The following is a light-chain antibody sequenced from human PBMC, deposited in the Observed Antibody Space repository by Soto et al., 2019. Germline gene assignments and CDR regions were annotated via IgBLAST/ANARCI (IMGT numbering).Light chain of an antibody. CDR3: QQYGSSPT. CDR2: GAS. Sequence: EIVLTQSPGTLSLSPGEGATLSCRASQSVSSSSLAWYQQKPGQAPNLLIYGASRRATGIPDRFSGSGSGTDFTLTISRLEPGDFAVYYCQQYGSSPTFGGGTKVEIK. J-gene: IGKJ4*01. CDR1: QSVSSSS. V-gene: IGKV3-20*01.